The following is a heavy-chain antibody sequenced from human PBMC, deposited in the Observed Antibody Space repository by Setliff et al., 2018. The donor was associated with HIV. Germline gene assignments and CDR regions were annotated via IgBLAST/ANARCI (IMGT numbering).Heavy chain of an antibody. CDR3: ARQGAGYYYDSSEYYPGNGFDC. D-gene: IGHD3-22*01. J-gene: IGHJ4*03. CDR1: GYSISTAYY. V-gene: IGHV4-38-2*01. Sequence: SETLSLTCAASGYSISTAYYWAWIRQPPGKGLEWIGGVHHSGSTHCNPSLRSRVTMSPQTSKNQFSLELTSVTAAYTDVYYCARQGAGYYYDSSEYYPGNGFDCWGQVTLVTVSS. CDR2: VHHSGST.